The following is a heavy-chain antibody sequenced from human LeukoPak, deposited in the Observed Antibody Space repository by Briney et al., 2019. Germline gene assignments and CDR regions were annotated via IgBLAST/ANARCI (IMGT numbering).Heavy chain of an antibody. V-gene: IGHV4-59*11. Sequence: PSETLSLTCTVSGGSTSGHYWSWIRQPPGKGLEWIGYIYDSESTNYNPSLKSRVTISVDTSKNQFSLKLSSVTAADTAVYYCARGDLDAFDIWGQGTTVTVSS. CDR3: ARGDLDAFDI. CDR1: GGSTSGHY. CDR2: IYDSEST. J-gene: IGHJ3*02.